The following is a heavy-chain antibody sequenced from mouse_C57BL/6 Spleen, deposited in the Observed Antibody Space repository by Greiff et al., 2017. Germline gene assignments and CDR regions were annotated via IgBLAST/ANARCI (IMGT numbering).Heavy chain of an antibody. CDR1: GFTFSSYT. CDR3: ARHSDRTFFDY. J-gene: IGHJ2*01. V-gene: IGHV5-9*01. Sequence: EVKLVESGGGLVKPGGSLKLSCAASGFTFSSYTMSWVRQTPEKRLEWVATISGGGGNTYYPDSVKGRFTISRDNAKNTLYLQMSSLRSEDTALYYCARHSDRTFFDYWGQGTTLTVSS. CDR2: ISGGGGNT.